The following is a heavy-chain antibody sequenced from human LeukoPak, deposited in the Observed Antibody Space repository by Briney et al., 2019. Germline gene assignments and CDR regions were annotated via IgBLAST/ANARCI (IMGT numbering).Heavy chain of an antibody. J-gene: IGHJ6*02. V-gene: IGHV3-23*01. Sequence: GGSLRLSCAASGFTFSSYAMIWVRQAPGKGLEWVSSISGSGTNTYYADAVESRFTISRDTPKSTLFLQMSSLRPEDTAVYYCAKGLGGATRAMDVWGQGTTVTVSS. D-gene: IGHD2-21*01. CDR2: ISGSGTNT. CDR1: GFTFSSYA. CDR3: AKGLGGATRAMDV.